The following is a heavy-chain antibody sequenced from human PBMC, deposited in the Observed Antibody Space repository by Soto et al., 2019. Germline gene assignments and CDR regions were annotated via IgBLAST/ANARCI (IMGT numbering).Heavy chain of an antibody. D-gene: IGHD3-10*01. J-gene: IGHJ6*02. CDR2: ISGSGVST. CDR1: GFTFSSYA. Sequence: GGSLRLSCAASGFTFSSYAMSWVRQAPGKGLEWVSAISGSGVSTYYADSVKGRFTISRDNSKNTLYLQMNSLRAEDTAVYYCAKAMDYGSGSYEFYYYGMDVWGQGTTVTVSS. V-gene: IGHV3-23*01. CDR3: AKAMDYGSGSYEFYYYGMDV.